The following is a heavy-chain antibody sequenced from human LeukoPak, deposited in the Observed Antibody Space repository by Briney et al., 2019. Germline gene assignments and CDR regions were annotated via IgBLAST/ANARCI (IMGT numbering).Heavy chain of an antibody. V-gene: IGHV3-21*01. CDR1: GFTFSSYG. J-gene: IGHJ4*02. Sequence: GGSLRLSCAASGFTFSSYGMNWVRQAPGKGLEWVSSISSSSSYIYYADSVKGRFTISRDNAKNSLYLQMNSLRAEDTAVYYCARDSRYSSSWYAVYYFDYWGQGTLVTVSS. D-gene: IGHD6-13*01. CDR3: ARDSRYSSSWYAVYYFDY. CDR2: ISSSSSYI.